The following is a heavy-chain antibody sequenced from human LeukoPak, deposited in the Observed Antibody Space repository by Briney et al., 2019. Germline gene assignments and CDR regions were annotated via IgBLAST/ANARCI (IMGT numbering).Heavy chain of an antibody. CDR1: GYTFTGYY. CDR3: ARGPYSGYDYGGWYLCY. J-gene: IGHJ4*02. Sequence: SVTVSCKASGYTFTGYYMHWLRPAAGQGLAWMGWINPNSCGTNYAQKFQGRVTMTRDTSIITAYMELSRLRSDDTAVYYCARGPYSGYDYGGWYLCYWGQGTLVTVSA. V-gene: IGHV1-2*02. D-gene: IGHD5-12*01. CDR2: INPNSCGT.